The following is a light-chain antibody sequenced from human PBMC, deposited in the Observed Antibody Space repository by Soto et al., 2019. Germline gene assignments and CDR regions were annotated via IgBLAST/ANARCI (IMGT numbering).Light chain of an antibody. Sequence: EIVLTQSPGTLSLSPGERATLSSRASQSVSSSYLAWYQQKPGQAPRHLIYGASSRATGIPDRFSGSGSGTDFTLTISRLEPEDFAVYYCQHYASSPVYTFGQGTKLEI. J-gene: IGKJ2*01. CDR2: GAS. V-gene: IGKV3-20*01. CDR3: QHYASSPVYT. CDR1: QSVSSSY.